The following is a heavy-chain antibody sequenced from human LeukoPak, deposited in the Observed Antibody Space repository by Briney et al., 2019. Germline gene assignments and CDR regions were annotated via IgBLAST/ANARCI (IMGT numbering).Heavy chain of an antibody. Sequence: ASVKVSCKAFGYTFTSYDINWVRQATGQGLEWMGWMNPNSGNTGYAQKFQGRVTMTRNTSISTAYMELSSLRSEDTAVYYCARGPVAAGDAFDIWGQGTMVTVPS. CDR1: GYTFTSYD. CDR2: MNPNSGNT. D-gene: IGHD2-15*01. CDR3: ARGPVAAGDAFDI. V-gene: IGHV1-8*01. J-gene: IGHJ3*02.